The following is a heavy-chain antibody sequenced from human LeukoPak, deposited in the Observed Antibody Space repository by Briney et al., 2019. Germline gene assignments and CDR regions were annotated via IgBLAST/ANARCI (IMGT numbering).Heavy chain of an antibody. J-gene: IGHJ4*02. Sequence: SGGSLRLSCAASGFTLSSYAMSWVRQGPGKGLEWDSAISVNGNTYHADSVKGRFTIPRDSSKNTLYLQMNSLRAEDAAVYYCAKAPVTTCSGAYCYPFDYWGQGTLVTVSS. V-gene: IGHV3-23*01. CDR2: ISVNGNT. CDR3: AKAPVTTCSGAYCYPFDY. CDR1: GFTLSSYA. D-gene: IGHD2-15*01.